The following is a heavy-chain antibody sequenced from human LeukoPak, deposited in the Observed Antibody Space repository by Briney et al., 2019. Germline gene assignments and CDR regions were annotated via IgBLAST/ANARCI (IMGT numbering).Heavy chain of an antibody. Sequence: ASVTVSCKASGGTFSSYAISWVRQAPGQGLEWMGGIIPIFGTANYAQKFQGRVTITADESTSTAYMELSSLRSEDTAVYYCARGWNYYDSSGYYPAFYYYYGMDVWGQGTTVTVSS. D-gene: IGHD3-22*01. CDR3: ARGWNYYDSSGYYPAFYYYYGMDV. CDR1: GGTFSSYA. CDR2: IIPIFGTA. V-gene: IGHV1-69*13. J-gene: IGHJ6*02.